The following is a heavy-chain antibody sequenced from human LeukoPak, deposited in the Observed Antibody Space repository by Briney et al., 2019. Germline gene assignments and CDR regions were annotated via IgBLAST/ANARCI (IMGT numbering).Heavy chain of an antibody. CDR2: IYQSGST. D-gene: IGHD6-19*01. CDR1: GHSISSSYY. V-gene: IGHV4-38-2*01. CDR3: AKSHISGCYGGFDY. Sequence: PSETLSHTFAVSGHSISSSYYWGWIRQPPGKGLEWIGSIYQSGSTYYSPSLKGRVTISVDTSKKQFSLRVSSVTAADTALYYCAKSHISGCYGGFDYWGQGILATVSS. J-gene: IGHJ4*02.